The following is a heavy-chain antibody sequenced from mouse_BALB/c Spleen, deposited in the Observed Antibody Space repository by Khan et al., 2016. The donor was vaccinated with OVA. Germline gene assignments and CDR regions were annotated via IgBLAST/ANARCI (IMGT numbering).Heavy chain of an antibody. D-gene: IGHD1-1*01. CDR1: GYSFTGYF. J-gene: IGHJ2*01. CDR3: ERKNGSDFDD. CDR2: INPHIGET. Sequence: VQLKQSGPELVKPGASVKISCKASGYSFTGYFMNWVMQSHGKSLEWIGRINPHIGETLYNQKFKGKATLTVDESSRTAHMELRSLASEYSESYYCERKNGSDFDDWGQGTTLTVSA. V-gene: IGHV1-20*02.